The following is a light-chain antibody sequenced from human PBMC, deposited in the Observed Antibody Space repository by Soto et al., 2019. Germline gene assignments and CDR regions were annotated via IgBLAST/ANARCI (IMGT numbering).Light chain of an antibody. J-gene: IGLJ1*01. V-gene: IGLV1-44*01. CDR3: AARDDSLDGYV. Sequence: QSVLTQPPSASGTPGHRVTISCSGGSSNIGINTVNWYQQLPRTAPKLLIYSNNQRPSGVPDRFSGSRSGHSASLAISGPQSGDEADYYRAARDDSLDGYVFGTGTKVTVL. CDR2: SNN. CDR1: SSNIGINT.